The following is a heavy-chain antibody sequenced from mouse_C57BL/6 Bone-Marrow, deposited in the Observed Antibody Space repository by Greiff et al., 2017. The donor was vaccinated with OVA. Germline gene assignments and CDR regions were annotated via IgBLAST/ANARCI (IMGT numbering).Heavy chain of an antibody. CDR2: ILPSIGRT. CDR3: ARGGYYGSSFLYAMDY. CDR1: DSEVFPIAY. J-gene: IGHJ4*01. V-gene: IGHV15-2*01. Sequence: VQLQESGSELRSPGSSVKLSCKDFDSEVFPIAYMSWVRQKPGHGFEWIGGILPSIGRTIYGEKFEDKATLDADTLSNTAYLELNSLTSEDSAIYYCARGGYYGSSFLYAMDYWGQGTSVTVSS. D-gene: IGHD1-1*01.